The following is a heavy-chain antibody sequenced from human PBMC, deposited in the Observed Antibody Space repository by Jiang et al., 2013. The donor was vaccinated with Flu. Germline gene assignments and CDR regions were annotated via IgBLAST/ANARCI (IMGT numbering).Heavy chain of an antibody. CDR2: IWYDGSKK. V-gene: IGHV3-33*01. J-gene: IGHJ2*01. CDR1: GVHLQSLW. Sequence: ASGVHLQSLWHALGPARRPGQGAGMGGIIWYDGSKKFYTDSVTGRFTISRDNSNNTVYLQMDSLRAEDTAVYYCARDNDADWYFDLWGRGTLVTVSS. D-gene: IGHD1-1*01. CDR3: ARDNDADWYFDL.